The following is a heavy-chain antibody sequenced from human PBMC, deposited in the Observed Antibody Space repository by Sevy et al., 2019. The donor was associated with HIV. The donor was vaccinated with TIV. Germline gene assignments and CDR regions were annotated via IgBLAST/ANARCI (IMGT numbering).Heavy chain of an antibody. CDR1: GFTFSSYE. CDR2: ISSDGTTI. Sequence: GGSLRLSCAASGFTFSSYEMNWVRQAPGKGLEWVSYISSDGTTIYYADSVKGRFTISRDNAQNSVSLQMNSLRAEDTAFYYCARDLDDNSGYYYGAIDYWGQGTLVTVSS. J-gene: IGHJ4*02. CDR3: ARDLDDNSGYYYGAIDY. V-gene: IGHV3-48*03. D-gene: IGHD3-22*01.